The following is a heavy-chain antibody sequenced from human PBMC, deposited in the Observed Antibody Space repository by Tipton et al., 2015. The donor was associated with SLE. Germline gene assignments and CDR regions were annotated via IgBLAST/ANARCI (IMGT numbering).Heavy chain of an antibody. V-gene: IGHV1-2*02. Sequence: QSGAEVKKPGASVKVSCKASGYTFTGYYMHWVRQAPGQGLEWMGRINPNSGGTNYAQKFQGRVTMTRYTSISTAYMELSRLRSDDTALYCWARTRVATIPSAAFDFWGQGTMVTVSS. J-gene: IGHJ3*01. CDR1: GYTFTGYY. CDR3: ARTRVATIPSAAFDF. CDR2: INPNSGGT. D-gene: IGHD5-12*01.